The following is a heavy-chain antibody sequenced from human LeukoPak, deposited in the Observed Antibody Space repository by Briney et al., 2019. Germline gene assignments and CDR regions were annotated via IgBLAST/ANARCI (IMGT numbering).Heavy chain of an antibody. J-gene: IGHJ4*02. Sequence: GESLKISCKASGYSFTNYLIAWVRQMPGKGLEWMGIIYPGDSNTRYSPSFQGQVTISADKSITTAYLQWSSVQASDTAMYYCARQSWGIASRYFDYWGQGTLVTVSS. CDR3: ARQSWGIASRYFDY. D-gene: IGHD5/OR15-5a*01. CDR2: IYPGDSNT. CDR1: GYSFTNYL. V-gene: IGHV5-51*01.